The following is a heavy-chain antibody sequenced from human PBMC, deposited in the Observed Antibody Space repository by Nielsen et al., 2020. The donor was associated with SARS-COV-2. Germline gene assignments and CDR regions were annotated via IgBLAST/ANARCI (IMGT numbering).Heavy chain of an antibody. CDR2: MNSNSGNT. J-gene: IGHJ6*02. V-gene: IGHV1-8*01. D-gene: IGHD3-9*01. Sequence: WVRQAPGQGLEWMGWMNSNSGNTGYAQKFQGRVTMTRNTSISTAYMELSSLSSEDTAVYYFARGFKSKPGNYDILTGYRGGYYYYGRDVWGQGTTVTVSS. CDR3: ARGFKSKPGNYDILTGYRGGYYYYGRDV.